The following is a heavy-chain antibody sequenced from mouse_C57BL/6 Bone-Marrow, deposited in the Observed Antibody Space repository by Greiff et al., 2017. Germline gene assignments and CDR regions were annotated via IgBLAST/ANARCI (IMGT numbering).Heavy chain of an antibody. J-gene: IGHJ1*03. CDR2: ISDGGSYT. Sequence: EVKLVESGGGLVKPGGSLKLSCAASGFTFSSYAMSWVRQTPEKRLEWVATISDGGSYTYYPDNVKGRFTISRDNAKNNLYLQMSHLKSEDTAMYYGARDRVVAPSYWYFDVWGTGTTVTVSS. CDR1: GFTFSSYA. V-gene: IGHV5-4*01. CDR3: ARDRVVAPSYWYFDV. D-gene: IGHD1-1*01.